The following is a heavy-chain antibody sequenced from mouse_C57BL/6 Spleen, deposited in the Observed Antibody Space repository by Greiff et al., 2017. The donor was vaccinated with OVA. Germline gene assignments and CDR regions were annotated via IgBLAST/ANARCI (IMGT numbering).Heavy chain of an antibody. Sequence: VKLQQSGPELVKPGASVKISCKASGYAFSSSWMNWVKQRPGKGLEWIGRIYPGDGDTNYNGKFKGKATLTADKSSSTAYMQLSSLTSEDSAVYFCARDGYHYYAMDYWGQGTSVTVSS. V-gene: IGHV1-82*01. CDR1: GYAFSSSW. CDR2: IYPGDGDT. D-gene: IGHD2-14*01. CDR3: ARDGYHYYAMDY. J-gene: IGHJ4*01.